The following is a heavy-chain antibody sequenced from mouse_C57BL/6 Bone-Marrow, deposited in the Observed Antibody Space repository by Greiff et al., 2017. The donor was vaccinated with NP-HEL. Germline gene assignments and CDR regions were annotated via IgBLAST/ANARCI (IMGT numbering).Heavy chain of an antibody. CDR3: VRTGDGYYDYAMDY. CDR1: GFSFTTYA. J-gene: IGHJ4*01. Sequence: EVQGVESGGGLVQPKGSLKLSCAASGFSFTTYAMNWVRQAPGKGLEWVARIRSKSNNYATYYADSVKDRFTISRDDSESMLYLQMNNLKTEDTAMYCCVRTGDGYYDYAMDYWGQGTSVTVSS. V-gene: IGHV10-1*01. CDR2: IRSKSNNYAT. D-gene: IGHD2-3*01.